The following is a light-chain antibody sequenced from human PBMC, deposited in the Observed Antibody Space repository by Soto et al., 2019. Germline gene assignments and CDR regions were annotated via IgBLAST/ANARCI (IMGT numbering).Light chain of an antibody. CDR3: MQGLQGFT. J-gene: IGKJ3*01. CDR1: QSLLQSDGYNY. CDR2: PGS. V-gene: IGKV2-28*01. Sequence: DIVLTQSPLSLPVTPGESASISCTSSQSLLQSDGYNYLDWYLQKPGQSPQILIYPGSTRASGVPGRFSGSGSGTDFTLKISRVEAEDVGVYYCMQGLQGFTFGPGTKVDIK.